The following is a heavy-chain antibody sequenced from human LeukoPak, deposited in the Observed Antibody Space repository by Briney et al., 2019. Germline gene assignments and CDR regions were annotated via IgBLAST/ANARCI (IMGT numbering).Heavy chain of an antibody. CDR2: ISSSSSYI. V-gene: IGHV3-21*01. CDR3: ARDWVPAAIRGAFDI. CDR1: GFTFSSYS. D-gene: IGHD2-2*02. J-gene: IGHJ3*02. Sequence: PGGSLRLSCAASGFTFSSYSMNWVRQAPGRGLEWVSSISSSSSYIYYADSVKGRFTISRDNAKNSPYLQMNSLRAEDTAVYYCARDWVPAAIRGAFDIWGQGTMVTVSS.